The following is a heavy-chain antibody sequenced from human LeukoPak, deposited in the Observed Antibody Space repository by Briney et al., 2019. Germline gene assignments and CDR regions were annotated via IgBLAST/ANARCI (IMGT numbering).Heavy chain of an antibody. CDR2: INHSGST. CDR3: ARQRGVIVVVPAALKTYSRLFDP. V-gene: IGHV4-34*01. D-gene: IGHD2-2*01. J-gene: IGHJ5*02. Sequence: SETLSLTCAVYGGSFSGYYWSWIPQPPGKGLEWIGEINHSGSTNYNPSLKSRVTISVDTSKNQFSLKLSSVTAADTAVYYCARQRGVIVVVPAALKTYSRLFDPWGQGTLVTVSS. CDR1: GGSFSGYY.